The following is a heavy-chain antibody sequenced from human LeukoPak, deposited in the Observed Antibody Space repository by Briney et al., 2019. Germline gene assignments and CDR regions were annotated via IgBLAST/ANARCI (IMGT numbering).Heavy chain of an antibody. CDR3: ARGMREVRLQSPAYIVVVTAHPLPDY. D-gene: IGHD2-21*02. J-gene: IGHJ4*02. CDR2: IYHSGNT. CDR1: GYSISTGYY. Sequence: ASETLSLTCTVSGYSISTGYYWGWIRQPPGKGLEWIGSIYHSGNTSYNPPLKSRVPLSGDTSKNQFSLKLSSVNAADTAVYYCARGMREVRLQSPAYIVVVTAHPLPDYWGQGTLVTVSS. V-gene: IGHV4-38-2*02.